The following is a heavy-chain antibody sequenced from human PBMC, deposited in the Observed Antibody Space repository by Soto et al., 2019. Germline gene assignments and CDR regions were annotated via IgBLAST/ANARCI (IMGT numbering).Heavy chain of an antibody. D-gene: IGHD2-8*01. V-gene: IGHV1-18*01. Sequence: ASVKVSCKASGYTFTSYGISWVRQAPGQGLEWMGWISAYNGNTNYAQKLQGRVTMTTDISNNQVSLHLNSVTPDDTAVYYCVRLIGNSWLDSWGQGTLVTVSS. J-gene: IGHJ5*01. CDR3: VRLIGNSWLDS. CDR2: ISAYNGNT. CDR1: GYTFTSYG.